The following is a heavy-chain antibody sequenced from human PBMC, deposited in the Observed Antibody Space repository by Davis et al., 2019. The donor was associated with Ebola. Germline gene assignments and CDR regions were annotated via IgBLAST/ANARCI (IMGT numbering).Heavy chain of an antibody. CDR2: IKQDGSEK. CDR3: AREGYSRRAFDY. V-gene: IGHV3-7*01. Sequence: PGGSLRLSCAASGFTFSSYAMSWVRQAPGKGLEWVANIKQDGSEKYYVDSVKGRFTISRDNAKNSLYLQMNSLRAEDTAVYYCAREGYSRRAFDYWGQGTLVTVSS. J-gene: IGHJ4*02. D-gene: IGHD4-11*01. CDR1: GFTFSSYA.